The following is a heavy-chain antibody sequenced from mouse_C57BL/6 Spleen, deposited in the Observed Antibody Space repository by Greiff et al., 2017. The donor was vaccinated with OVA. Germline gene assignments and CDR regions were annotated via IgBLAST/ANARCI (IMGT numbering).Heavy chain of an antibody. J-gene: IGHJ2*01. D-gene: IGHD3-2*02. V-gene: IGHV5-9*01. CDR3: ARGGAAQAPFDY. CDR1: GFTFSSYT. Sequence: DVKLVESGGGLVKPGGSLKLSCAASGFTFSSYTMSWVRQTPEKRLEWVATISGGGGSTYYPDSVKGRFTISRDNAKNTLYLQMSSLMSEDTALYYCARGGAAQAPFDYWGQGTTLTVSS. CDR2: ISGGGGST.